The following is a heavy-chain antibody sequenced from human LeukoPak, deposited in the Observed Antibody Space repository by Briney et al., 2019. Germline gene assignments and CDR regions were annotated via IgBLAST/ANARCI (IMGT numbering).Heavy chain of an antibody. CDR3: AKERPLSIAVAGMNRGIDY. CDR1: GFTFSSYA. Sequence: PGGSLRLSCAASGFTFSSYAMSWVRQAPGKGPEWVSAISGSGGSTYYADSVKGRFTISRDNSKNTLYLQMNSLRAEDTAVYYCAKERPLSIAVAGMNRGIDYWGQGTLVTVSS. V-gene: IGHV3-23*01. CDR2: ISGSGGST. J-gene: IGHJ4*02. D-gene: IGHD6-19*01.